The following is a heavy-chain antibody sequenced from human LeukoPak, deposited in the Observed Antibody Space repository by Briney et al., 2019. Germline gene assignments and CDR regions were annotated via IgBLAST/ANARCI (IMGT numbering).Heavy chain of an antibody. Sequence: SETLSLTCTVSGGSISNTAYYWAWIRQPPGQGLEWIGSVHHSGSTHYNPSLKSRVTISVDTSENQFSLKLSSVTAADTAVYYCARNPAYCSSTSCHEGWFDPWGQGTLVTVSS. CDR2: VHHSGST. V-gene: IGHV4-39*07. CDR1: GGSISNTAYY. D-gene: IGHD2-2*01. CDR3: ARNPAYCSSTSCHEGWFDP. J-gene: IGHJ5*02.